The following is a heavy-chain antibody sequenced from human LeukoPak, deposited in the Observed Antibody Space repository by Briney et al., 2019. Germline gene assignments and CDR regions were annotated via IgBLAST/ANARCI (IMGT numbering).Heavy chain of an antibody. Sequence: QTGGSLRLSCAASGFTFDDYAMHWVRQAPGKGLEWVSLISWDGGSTYYADSVKGRFTISRDNSKNSLYLQMNSLRAEDTALYYCAKDMGQEGYGPYYFDYWGQGTLVTVSS. J-gene: IGHJ4*02. CDR2: ISWDGGST. V-gene: IGHV3-43D*03. D-gene: IGHD5-18*01. CDR1: GFTFDDYA. CDR3: AKDMGQEGYGPYYFDY.